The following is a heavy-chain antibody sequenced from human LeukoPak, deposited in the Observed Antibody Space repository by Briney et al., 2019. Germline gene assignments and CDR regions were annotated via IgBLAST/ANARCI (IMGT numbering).Heavy chain of an antibody. CDR3: AREAQQQLNYYYYGMDV. Sequence: PGGSLRLSCAASGFTFSSYAMHWVRQAPGKGQEWVAVISYDGGNKYYADSVKGRFTISRDNSKNTLNLQMNSLRAEDTAVYYCAREAQQQLNYYYYGMDVWGQGTTVTVSS. J-gene: IGHJ6*02. CDR2: ISYDGGNK. D-gene: IGHD6-13*01. CDR1: GFTFSSYA. V-gene: IGHV3-30*04.